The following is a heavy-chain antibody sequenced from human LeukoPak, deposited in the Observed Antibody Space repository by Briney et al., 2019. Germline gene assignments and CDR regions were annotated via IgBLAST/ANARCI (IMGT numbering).Heavy chain of an antibody. CDR3: VTDQTGRHPYFFDY. CDR2: IKEDGSEI. D-gene: IGHD3-10*01. J-gene: IGHJ4*02. Sequence: GGSLRLSCAASGFNFSTYWMTWVRQVPGKGLEWVANIKEDGSEIYYVDAVKGRFSISRDNAKTSLYLQTNNLSVADTAVYYCVTDQTGRHPYFFDYWGQGTLVTVSS. CDR1: GFNFSTYW. V-gene: IGHV3-7*01.